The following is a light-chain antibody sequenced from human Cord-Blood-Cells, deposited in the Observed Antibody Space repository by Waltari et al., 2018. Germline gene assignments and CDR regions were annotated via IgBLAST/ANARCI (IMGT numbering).Light chain of an antibody. CDR3: CSYAGSSMV. Sequence: QSALTQPAPVSGSPGQSITIPCTGTSSDVGRYNLVPWYQQHPGKAPKLMIDEGSKRPSGVSNRFSGSKSGNTASLTISGLQAEDEADYYCCSYAGSSMVFGGGTKLTVL. V-gene: IGLV2-23*01. CDR2: EGS. CDR1: SSDVGRYNL. J-gene: IGLJ2*01.